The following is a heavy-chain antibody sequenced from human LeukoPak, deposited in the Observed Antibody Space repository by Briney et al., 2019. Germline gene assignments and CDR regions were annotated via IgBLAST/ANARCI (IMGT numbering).Heavy chain of an antibody. CDR2: IYSDNT. CDR1: GFTVSSNS. D-gene: IGHD3-16*01. Sequence: PGGSLRLSCTVSGFTVSSNSMSWVRQAPGKGLEWVSFIYSDNTHYSDSVKGRFTISRDNSKNTLYLQMNSLRAEDTALYYCAKGWGGNYYYMDVWGKGTTVTVSS. CDR3: AKGWGGNYYYMDV. J-gene: IGHJ6*03. V-gene: IGHV3-53*05.